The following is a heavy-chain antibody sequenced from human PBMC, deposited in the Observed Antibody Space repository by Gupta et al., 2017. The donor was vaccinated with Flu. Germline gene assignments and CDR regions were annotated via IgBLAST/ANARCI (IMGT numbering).Heavy chain of an antibody. J-gene: IGHJ4*02. D-gene: IGHD3-16*02. CDR2: ISYDGSIK. Sequence: RQAPGKGPEWVALISYDGSIKSYADSVKGRFTISRDNSNNTVFLQMNSLRAEDTAMYYCAKEVFRLRLGELSSNPIDYWGQGTLVTASP. V-gene: IGHV3-30*18. CDR3: AKEVFRLRLGELSSNPIDY.